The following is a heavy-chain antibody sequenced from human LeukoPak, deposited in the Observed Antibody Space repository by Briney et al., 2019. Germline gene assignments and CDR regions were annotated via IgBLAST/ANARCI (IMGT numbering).Heavy chain of an antibody. CDR3: ASADRDYNWFDT. V-gene: IGHV6-1*01. J-gene: IGHJ5*02. Sequence: SQTLSLTCAISGDSLSSNSSAWNWIRHSPSRGLECLSRTYYRSKWYNDYPVSVKSRITINPDTSKHQFTLHLNSVTPEDTAVYYCASADRDYNWFDTWGQGTLVTVSS. D-gene: IGHD2-21*02. CDR2: TYYRSKWYN. CDR1: GDSLSSNSSA.